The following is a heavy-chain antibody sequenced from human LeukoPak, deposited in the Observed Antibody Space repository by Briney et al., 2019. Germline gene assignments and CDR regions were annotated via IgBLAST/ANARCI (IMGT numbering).Heavy chain of an antibody. V-gene: IGHV4-34*01. Sequence: PSETLSLTCAVYGGSFSGYYWSWIRQPPGKGLEWIGEINHSGSTNYNPSLKSRVTISVGTSKNQFSLKLSSVTAADTAVYYCARNRQVLRYYGSGSYFHYYGMDVWGQGTTVTVSS. CDR2: INHSGST. J-gene: IGHJ6*02. D-gene: IGHD3-10*01. CDR3: ARNRQVLRYYGSGSYFHYYGMDV. CDR1: GGSFSGYY.